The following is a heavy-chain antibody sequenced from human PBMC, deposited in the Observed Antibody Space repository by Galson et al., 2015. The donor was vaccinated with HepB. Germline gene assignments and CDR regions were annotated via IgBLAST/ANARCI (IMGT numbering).Heavy chain of an antibody. CDR2: IKQDGSEK. Sequence: SLRLSCAASGFTFSSYWMSWVRQAPGKGLEWVANIKQDGSEKYYADSVKGRFTISRDNSKNTLYLQMNSLRAEDTAVYYCAKDQGSSGYGLFDYWGQGTLVTVSS. D-gene: IGHD3-22*01. CDR1: GFTFSSYW. V-gene: IGHV3-7*01. CDR3: AKDQGSSGYGLFDY. J-gene: IGHJ4*02.